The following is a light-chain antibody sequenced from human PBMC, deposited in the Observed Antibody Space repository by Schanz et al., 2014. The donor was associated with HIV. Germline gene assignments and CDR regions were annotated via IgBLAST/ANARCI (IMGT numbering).Light chain of an antibody. CDR1: TSNIGNNY. J-gene: IGLJ3*02. Sequence: QSVLTQPPSVSAAPRQKVTISCSGSTSNIGNNYVSWYQQFPGTAPKLLIYDNYRRASGIPDRFSASKSGTSATLGITGLQTGDEADYYCATWDNSLSAVVFGGGTKLTVL. CDR3: ATWDNSLSAVV. V-gene: IGLV1-51*01. CDR2: DNY.